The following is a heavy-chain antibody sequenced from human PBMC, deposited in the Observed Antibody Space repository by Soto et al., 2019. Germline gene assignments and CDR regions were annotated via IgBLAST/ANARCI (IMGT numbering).Heavy chain of an antibody. CDR3: ARRLILGYCSSTSCLTRGMDV. V-gene: IGHV3-30-3*01. J-gene: IGHJ6*02. D-gene: IGHD2-2*01. Sequence: GGSLRLSCAASGFTFSSYAMHWVRQAPGKGLEWVAVISYDGSNKYYADSVKGRFTISRDNSKNTLYLQMNSLRAEDTAVYYCARRLILGYCSSTSCLTRGMDVWGQGTTVTVSS. CDR2: ISYDGSNK. CDR1: GFTFSSYA.